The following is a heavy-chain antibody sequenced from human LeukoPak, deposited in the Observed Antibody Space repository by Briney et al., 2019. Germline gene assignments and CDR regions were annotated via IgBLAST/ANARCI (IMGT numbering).Heavy chain of an antibody. CDR1: GFTFSSYA. D-gene: IGHD2-2*03. J-gene: IGHJ4*02. CDR2: ISYDGSNK. CDR3: ARFQFGYGLDY. V-gene: IGHV3-30-3*01. Sequence: GGSLRLSCAASGFTFSSYAMHWVRQAPGKGREWVAVISYDGSNKYYADSVKGRFTISRDNSKNTLYLQMNSLRAEDTAVYYCARFQFGYGLDYWGQGTLVTVSS.